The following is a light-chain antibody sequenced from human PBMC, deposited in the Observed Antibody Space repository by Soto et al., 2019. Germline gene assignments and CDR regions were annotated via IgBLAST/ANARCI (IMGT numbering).Light chain of an antibody. CDR3: MQTLQTPYT. J-gene: IGKJ2*01. Sequence: DFVMTQSPLSLPVTPGEPASISCRSSQSLLHSNGYNYLDWYLQRPGQSPQLLIYLGSTRASGVPDRFSGSGSGTDFTLKVSRVEAEDVGVYYCMQTLQTPYTFGQGTKLEIK. CDR2: LGS. CDR1: QSLLHSNGYNY. V-gene: IGKV2-28*01.